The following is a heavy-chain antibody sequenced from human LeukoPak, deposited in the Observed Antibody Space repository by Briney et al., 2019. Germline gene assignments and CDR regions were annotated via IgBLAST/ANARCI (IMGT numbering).Heavy chain of an antibody. CDR3: ARDPETGDQGSDPAPFDY. CDR1: GGSISSGGNY. CDR2: IYHSGST. D-gene: IGHD7-27*01. V-gene: IGHV4-30-2*01. Sequence: SETLSLTCTVSGGSISSGGNYWIWIRQPPGKGLEWIGYIYHSGSTYYNPSLKSRVTISVDTSKNQFSMKLSSVTAADTAVYYCARDPETGDQGSDPAPFDYWGQGTLVTVSS. J-gene: IGHJ4*02.